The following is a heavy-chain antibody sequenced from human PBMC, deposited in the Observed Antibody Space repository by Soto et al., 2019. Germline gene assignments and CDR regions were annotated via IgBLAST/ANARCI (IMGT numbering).Heavy chain of an antibody. J-gene: IGHJ4*02. V-gene: IGHV4-59*11. CDR1: GGSISNHY. Sequence: QVQLQESGPGLVKPSETLSLTCTVSGGSISNHYWSWIRQPPGKGLEWIGYIYYNGNTNYNPPLKSRVTMSVYTSMNQISLKSSSVTAAHTAVYYCTRANWYSEYWGQGTLVTFSS. CDR3: TRANWYSEY. CDR2: IYYNGNT. D-gene: IGHD7-27*01.